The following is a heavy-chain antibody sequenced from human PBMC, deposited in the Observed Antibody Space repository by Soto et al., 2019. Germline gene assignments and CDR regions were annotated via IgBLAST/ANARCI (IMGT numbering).Heavy chain of an antibody. J-gene: IGHJ4*02. CDR1: GGSISSYY. D-gene: IGHD3-10*01. V-gene: IGHV4-59*12. CDR2: IYYSGST. Sequence: PSETLSLTCTVSGGSISSYYWSWIRQPPGKGLEWIGYIYYSGSTNYNPSLKSRVTISVDTSKNQFSLKLSSVTAADTAVYYCARLAMVRGTPYYFDYWGQGTLVTSPQ. CDR3: ARLAMVRGTPYYFDY.